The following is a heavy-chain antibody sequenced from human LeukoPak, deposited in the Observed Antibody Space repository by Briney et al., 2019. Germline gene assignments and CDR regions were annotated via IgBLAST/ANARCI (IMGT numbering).Heavy chain of an antibody. CDR2: MNPNTGHA. Sequence: ASVKVSCKASGYTFTSYDINWVRQATGQGLEWMGWMNPNTGHAVYAFKFQGRVTITRDMSSSTAYMEVTRLTSDDTALYYCAKDRDGADRIILWGQGTLVTVSS. CDR1: GYTFTSYD. J-gene: IGHJ4*02. V-gene: IGHV1-8*01. CDR3: AKDRDGADRIIL. D-gene: IGHD5-24*01.